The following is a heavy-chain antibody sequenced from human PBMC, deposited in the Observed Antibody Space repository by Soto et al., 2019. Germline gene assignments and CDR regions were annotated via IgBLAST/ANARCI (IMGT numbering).Heavy chain of an antibody. D-gene: IGHD1-26*01. Sequence: SETLSLTCTVSSGSITSSKWWSWVRQPPGKGLEWIGSIYHGGSTYYNPSLKSRVTISVDTSKNQFSLKLSSVTAADTAVYYCARLKLGYWYFDLWGRGTLVTVSS. V-gene: IGHV4-39*01. CDR1: SGSITSSKW. CDR2: IYHGGST. J-gene: IGHJ2*01. CDR3: ARLKLGYWYFDL.